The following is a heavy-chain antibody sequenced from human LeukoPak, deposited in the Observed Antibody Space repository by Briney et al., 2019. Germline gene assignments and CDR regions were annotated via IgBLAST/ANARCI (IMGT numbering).Heavy chain of an antibody. D-gene: IGHD3-22*01. CDR3: ARDLGQYYDTSDNWFDP. CDR1: GFTFSNYW. Sequence: GSLRLSCAACGFTFSNYWMHWVRQAPGKGLVWVSRINSDGINTSYADSVKGRFTISRDNAKNTLNLQMNSLRAEDTAVYYCARDLGQYYDTSDNWFDPWGQGTLVTVSS. V-gene: IGHV3-74*01. CDR2: INSDGINT. J-gene: IGHJ5*02.